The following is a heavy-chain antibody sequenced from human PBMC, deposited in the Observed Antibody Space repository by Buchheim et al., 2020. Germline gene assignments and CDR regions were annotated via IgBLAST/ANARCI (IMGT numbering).Heavy chain of an antibody. J-gene: IGHJ4*02. CDR2: INPNSGGT. CDR1: GYTFTGYY. V-gene: IGHV1-2*02. Sequence: QVQLVQSGAEVKKPGASVKVSCKASGYTFTGYYMHWVRQAPGQGLEWMGWINPNSGGTNHAQKVQGRVTMTRDNSIRPAYLELSRLRSDDTAVYYCARVPTLKPYCGGDCYYDYWGQGTL. CDR3: ARVPTLKPYCGGDCYYDY. D-gene: IGHD2-21*02.